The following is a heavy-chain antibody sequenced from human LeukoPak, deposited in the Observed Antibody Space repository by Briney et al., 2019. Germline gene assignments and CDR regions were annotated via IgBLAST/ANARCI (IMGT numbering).Heavy chain of an antibody. CDR3: ASYNYGHDYFVY. CDR2: TYYRSKWYK. D-gene: IGHD5-18*01. Sequence: SQTVSFTCAISGDPVSSNSAPWNWMRQSPSRGLEWRGRTYYRSKWYKYYAVSVKGRITINPDTSKNQFSLQLNSVTPEDTAVYYCASYNYGHDYFVYWGQGTLVTVSS. J-gene: IGHJ4*02. V-gene: IGHV6-1*01. CDR1: GDPVSSNSAP.